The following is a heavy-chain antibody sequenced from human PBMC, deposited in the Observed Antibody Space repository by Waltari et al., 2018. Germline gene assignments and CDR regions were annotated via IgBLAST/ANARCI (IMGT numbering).Heavy chain of an antibody. CDR3: ALRGVGATRDY. J-gene: IGHJ4*02. CDR2: IYYSGST. V-gene: IGHV4-39*05. D-gene: IGHD1-26*01. Sequence: QLQLQESGPGLVKPSETPSLTCTVPGGSLSSSRYYWGGIRQPPGQGLEWIGSIYYSGSTYYNPSLKSRVTISVDTSKNQFSLKLGSVTAADTAVYYCALRGVGATRDYWGQGTLVTVSS. CDR1: GGSLSSSRYY.